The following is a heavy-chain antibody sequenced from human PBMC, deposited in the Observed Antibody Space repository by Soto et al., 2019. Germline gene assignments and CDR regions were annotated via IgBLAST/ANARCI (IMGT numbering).Heavy chain of an antibody. V-gene: IGHV4-39*01. J-gene: IGHJ6*02. CDR2: IYYSGST. Sequence: SETLSLTCTVSGGSISISSYYWGWIRQPPGKGLEWIGSIYYSGSTYYNPSLKSRVTISVDTSKNQFSLKLSSVTAADTAVYYCARTNYGDYYYGMDVWGQGTTVS. D-gene: IGHD4-17*01. CDR1: GGSISISSYY. CDR3: ARTNYGDYYYGMDV.